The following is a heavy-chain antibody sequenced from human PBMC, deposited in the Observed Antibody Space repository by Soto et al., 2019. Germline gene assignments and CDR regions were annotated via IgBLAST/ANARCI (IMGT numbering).Heavy chain of an antibody. CDR1: GDSVSSDNYY. Sequence: PSETLSLTCTVSGDSVSSDNYYWTWIRQPPGKGLEWIGYVYSSGTINYNPSLKSRVTISLDTSRNQFSLKLTSVTAADTALYYCARDIRGYSRAFDFWGQGTLVTVSS. CDR3: ARDIRGYSRAFDF. V-gene: IGHV4-61*01. CDR2: VYSSGTI. J-gene: IGHJ4*02. D-gene: IGHD5-12*01.